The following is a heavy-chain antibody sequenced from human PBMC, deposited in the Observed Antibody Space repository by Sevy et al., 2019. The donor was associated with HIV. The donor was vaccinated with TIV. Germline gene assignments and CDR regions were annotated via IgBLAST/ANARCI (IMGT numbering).Heavy chain of an antibody. J-gene: IGHJ3*01. V-gene: IGHV3-23*01. D-gene: IGHD2-8*01. CDR1: GFSFSSYA. Sequence: GGSLRLSCAASGFSFSSYAMSRVRQAPGKGLEWVSGIGGSGDNTYYVDSVKGRFTISRDNAKKTMYLQMNSLRAEDTALYYCAKGLSATMLPHVCFDVWGQGTMVTVSS. CDR3: AKGLSATMLPHVCFDV. CDR2: IGGSGDNT.